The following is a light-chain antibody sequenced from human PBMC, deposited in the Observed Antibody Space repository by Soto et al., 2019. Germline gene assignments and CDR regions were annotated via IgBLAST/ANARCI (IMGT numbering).Light chain of an antibody. CDR3: QQYNCYPYP. CDR2: KAS. CDR1: QTISSW. J-gene: IGKJ2*01. Sequence: DIKITQSPSTLSASVADRVTITCRASQTISSWLAWYQQKPGKAPKLLIYKASSLESRVPSRFSGSGSGTEFNLTISSLQPDDFATYYCQQYNCYPYPLGQGTKVDIK. V-gene: IGKV1-5*03.